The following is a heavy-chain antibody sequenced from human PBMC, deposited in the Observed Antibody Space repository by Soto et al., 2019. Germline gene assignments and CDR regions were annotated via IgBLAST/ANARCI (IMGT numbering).Heavy chain of an antibody. Sequence: QVQLVQSGAEVKKPGSSVKVSCKASGGTFSSYTISWVRQAPGQGLEWMGRIIPILGIANYAQKFQGRVTITADKSTSTAYMELSSLRSEDTAVSYCARGCSSTSCFDYWGQGTLVTVSS. D-gene: IGHD2-2*01. CDR3: ARGCSSTSCFDY. CDR2: IIPILGIA. J-gene: IGHJ4*02. V-gene: IGHV1-69*02. CDR1: GGTFSSYT.